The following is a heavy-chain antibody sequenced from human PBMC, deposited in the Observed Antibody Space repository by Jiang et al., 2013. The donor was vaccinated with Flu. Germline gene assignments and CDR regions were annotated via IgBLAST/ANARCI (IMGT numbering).Heavy chain of an antibody. Sequence: QTLSLTCAISGDSVSTNSAAWVWIRQSPSRGLECLGRTYYSSKWYIDYAVSVKGRITINPDTSENQFSLQLNSVTPEDTAVYYCARLPWGSHSFDMWGQGTMVTVSS. CDR2: TYYSSKWYI. V-gene: IGHV6-1*01. J-gene: IGHJ3*02. CDR3: ARLPWGSHSFDM. D-gene: IGHD7-27*01. CDR1: GDSVSTNSAA.